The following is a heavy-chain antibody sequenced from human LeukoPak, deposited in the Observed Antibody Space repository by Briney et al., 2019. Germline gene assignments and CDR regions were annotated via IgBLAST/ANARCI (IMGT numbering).Heavy chain of an antibody. V-gene: IGHV4-59*01. CDR2: IYYSGST. D-gene: IGHD3-10*01. J-gene: IGHJ5*02. CDR3: ARVDPITMVRGVIWFDP. Sequence: PSETLSLTCAVSGGSISSYYWSWIRQPPGKGLEWIGYIYYSGSTNYNPSLKSRVTISVDTSKNQFSLKLSSVTAADTAVYYCARVDPITMVRGVIWFDPWGQGTLVTVSS. CDR1: GGSISSYY.